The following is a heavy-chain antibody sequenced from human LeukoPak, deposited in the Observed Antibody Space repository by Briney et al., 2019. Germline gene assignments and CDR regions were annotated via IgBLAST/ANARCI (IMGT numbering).Heavy chain of an antibody. J-gene: IGHJ4*02. D-gene: IGHD2-2*02. CDR2: ISGSGGST. Sequence: GGSLRLSCAVSGIAFRSYAMTWVRQAPGKGLEWVSAISGSGGSTNYADSVKGRFTISRDNSKNTLYLQVNSLRAEDTAIYYCAKDRGYCSSASCYTWDYWGQGTLVTVSS. V-gene: IGHV3-23*01. CDR3: AKDRGYCSSASCYTWDY. CDR1: GIAFRSYA.